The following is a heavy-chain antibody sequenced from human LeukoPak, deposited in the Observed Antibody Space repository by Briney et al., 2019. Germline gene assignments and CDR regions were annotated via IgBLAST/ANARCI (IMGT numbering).Heavy chain of an antibody. CDR2: IYDRGPA. CDR1: GYAIISGGFS. CDR3: ARHPRGARPTNWFDP. Sequence: SETLSLTCTVSGYAIISGGFSWNWIRQPPGKGLEWIGCIYDRGPAHYNPSLKSRVTISVDTSKNQFSLKLSSVTAADTAVYYCARHPRGARPTNWFDPWGQGTLVTVSS. D-gene: IGHD6-6*01. V-gene: IGHV4-30-2*03. J-gene: IGHJ5*02.